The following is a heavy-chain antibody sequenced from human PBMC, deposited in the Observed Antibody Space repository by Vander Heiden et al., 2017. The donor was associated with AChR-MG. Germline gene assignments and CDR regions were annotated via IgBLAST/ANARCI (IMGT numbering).Heavy chain of an antibody. CDR1: GFTFSSYS. Sequence: EVQLVESGGGLVQPGGSLRLSCAASGFTFSSYSMNWVRQAPGKGLEWVSYISSSSSTIYYADSVKGRFTISRDNAKNSLYLQMNSPRDEDTAVYYCARRFAGRGLYGMDVWGQGTTVTVSS. V-gene: IGHV3-48*02. CDR2: ISSSSSTI. D-gene: IGHD3-10*01. J-gene: IGHJ6*02. CDR3: ARRFAGRGLYGMDV.